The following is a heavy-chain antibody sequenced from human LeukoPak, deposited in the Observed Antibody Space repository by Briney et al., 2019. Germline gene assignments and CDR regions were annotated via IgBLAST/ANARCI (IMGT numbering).Heavy chain of an antibody. V-gene: IGHV3-21*01. CDR2: ISSSSSYI. CDR1: GFTFSSYS. Sequence: GGSLRLSCAASGFTFSSYSMNWVRQAPGKGLEWVSSISSSSSYIYYADSVKGRFTISRDNAKNSLYLQMNSLRAEDTAVYYCARGGDSGYDYGYWSQGTLVTVSS. D-gene: IGHD5-12*01. J-gene: IGHJ4*02. CDR3: ARGGDSGYDYGY.